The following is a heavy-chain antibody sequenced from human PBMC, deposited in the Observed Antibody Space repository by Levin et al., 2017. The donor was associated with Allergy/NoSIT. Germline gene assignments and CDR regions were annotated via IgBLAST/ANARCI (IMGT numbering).Heavy chain of an antibody. CDR3: ATMGIYTGKYFDY. Sequence: SCAASGFSFSYTYMNWVRQAPGKGLEWVGRVRSKTDGGTTDYAAPVRGRFSISRDDSKHTLYLQMSSLRTEDTAIYYCATMGIYTGKYFDYWGQGTPVTVSS. D-gene: IGHD3-10*01. CDR1: GFSFSYTY. J-gene: IGHJ4*02. V-gene: IGHV3-15*01. CDR2: VRSKTDGGTT.